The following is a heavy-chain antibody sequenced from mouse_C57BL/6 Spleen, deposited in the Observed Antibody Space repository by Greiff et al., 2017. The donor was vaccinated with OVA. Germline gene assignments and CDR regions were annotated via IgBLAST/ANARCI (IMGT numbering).Heavy chain of an antibody. CDR2: INPNNGGT. Sequence: EVQLQQSGPELVKPGASVKMSCKASGYTFTDYNMHWVKQSHGKSLEWIGYINPNNGGTSYNQKFKGKATLTVNKSSSTAYMELRSLTSEDPAVYYCARDWDGGFDYWGQGTTLTVSS. V-gene: IGHV1-22*01. CDR3: ARDWDGGFDY. D-gene: IGHD4-1*01. J-gene: IGHJ2*01. CDR1: GYTFTDYN.